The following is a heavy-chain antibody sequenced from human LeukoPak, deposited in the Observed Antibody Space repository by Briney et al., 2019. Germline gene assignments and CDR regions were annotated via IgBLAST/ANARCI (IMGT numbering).Heavy chain of an antibody. CDR3: ARDESFYDSSGYYYV. CDR2: ISYDGSNE. CDR1: VFIFSDYT. Sequence: GGSLRLSCAASVFIFSDYTMNWVRQAPGKGLEWVAVISYDGSNEYYADSVKGRFTISRDNSKNTLYLQMNSLRAEDTAVYYCARDESFYDSSGYYYVWGQGTLVTVSS. V-gene: IGHV3-30-3*01. J-gene: IGHJ4*02. D-gene: IGHD3-22*01.